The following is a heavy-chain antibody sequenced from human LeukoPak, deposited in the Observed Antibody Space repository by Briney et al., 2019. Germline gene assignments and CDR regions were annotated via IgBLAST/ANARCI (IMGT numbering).Heavy chain of an antibody. Sequence: GGSLRLSCAASGFTFSSYWMSWVRQAPGKGLEWVANIKQDGSEKYYVDSVKGRFTISRDNAKNSLYLQMNSLRAEDTAVYYCARVQGSSGPGIFDYRGQGALVTVSS. CDR1: GFTFSSYW. CDR2: IKQDGSEK. D-gene: IGHD6-19*01. J-gene: IGHJ4*02. CDR3: ARVQGSSGPGIFDY. V-gene: IGHV3-7*01.